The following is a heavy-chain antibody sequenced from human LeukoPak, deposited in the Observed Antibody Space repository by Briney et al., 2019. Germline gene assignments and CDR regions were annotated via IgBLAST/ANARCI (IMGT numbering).Heavy chain of an antibody. D-gene: IGHD3-22*01. J-gene: IGHJ4*02. CDR3: ARIWRGSGYLGDY. V-gene: IGHV3-11*01. Sequence: GGSPRLSCAASGFTFSDYYMTWIRQAPGKGLEWVSHINTSGGTIYYADSVKGRFTISRDNAKNSLYLQMNSLRAEDTAVYYCARIWRGSGYLGDYWGQGTLVTVSS. CDR1: GFTFSDYY. CDR2: INTSGGTI.